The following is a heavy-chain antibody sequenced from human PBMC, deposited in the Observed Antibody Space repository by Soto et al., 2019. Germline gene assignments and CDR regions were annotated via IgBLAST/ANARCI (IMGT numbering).Heavy chain of an antibody. Sequence: GGSLRLSCAASGFTVSSNYMSWVRQAPGKGLEWVSVIYSGGSTYYADSVKGRFTISRHNSKNTLYLQMNSLRAEDTAVYYCASSTAVTATDYYYYYMDVWGEGSSVTVSS. J-gene: IGHJ6*03. CDR3: ASSTAVTATDYYYYYMDV. CDR1: GFTVSSNY. CDR2: IYSGGST. V-gene: IGHV3-53*04. D-gene: IGHD2-21*02.